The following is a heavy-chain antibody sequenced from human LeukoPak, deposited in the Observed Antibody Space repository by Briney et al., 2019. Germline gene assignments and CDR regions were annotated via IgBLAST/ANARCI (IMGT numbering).Heavy chain of an antibody. CDR2: IKQDGSEK. V-gene: IGHV3-7*01. J-gene: IGHJ3*02. CDR3: ARGISAFDI. CDR1: GFRFSKYW. D-gene: IGHD1-14*01. Sequence: GGSLKLSCAASGFRFSKYWISWVRQAPGKGLEWVANIKQDGSEKYYVDSVKGRFTISRDNAKNSLYLQMNSLRAEDTAVYYCARGISAFDIWGQGTMVTVSS.